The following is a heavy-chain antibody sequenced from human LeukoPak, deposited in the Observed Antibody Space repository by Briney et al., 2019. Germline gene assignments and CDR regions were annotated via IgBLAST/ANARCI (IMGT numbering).Heavy chain of an antibody. CDR3: ARDYYENIAHSHMLPF. D-gene: IGHD1-26*01. V-gene: IGHV3-7*03. J-gene: IGHJ4*02. CDR1: GFALSSHW. Sequence: PGGSLRLSCAASGFALSSHWMTWVRQAPGKGLEWVANIKQDGGESYYVDSVKGRFTISRENAKNSLYLQMNNLRAEDTAVYYCARDYYENIAHSHMLPFWGQGTLVTVSS. CDR2: IKQDGGES.